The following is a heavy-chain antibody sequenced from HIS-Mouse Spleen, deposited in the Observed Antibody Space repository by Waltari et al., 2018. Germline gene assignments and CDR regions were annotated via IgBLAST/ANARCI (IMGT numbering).Heavy chain of an antibody. Sequence: QVQLVESGGGVVQPGRSLRLSCAASGFTFSSYGMHWVRQAPGKGLEWWAVISYDGRNKDYADSVKGRFTISGDNSKNTLYLQMNSLRAEDTAVYYCAKASSGWLDYWGQGTLVTVSS. D-gene: IGHD6-19*01. J-gene: IGHJ4*02. CDR2: ISYDGRNK. CDR3: AKASSGWLDY. V-gene: IGHV3-30*18. CDR1: GFTFSSYG.